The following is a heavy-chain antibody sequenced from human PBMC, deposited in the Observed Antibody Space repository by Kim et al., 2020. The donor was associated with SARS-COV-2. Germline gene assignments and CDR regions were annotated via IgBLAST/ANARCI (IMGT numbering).Heavy chain of an antibody. CDR1: GGSISSSSYY. V-gene: IGHV4-39*01. Sequence: SETLSLTCTVSGGSISSSSYYWGWIRQPPGKGLEWIGSIYYSGSTYYNPSLKSRVTISVDTSKNQFSLKLSSVTAADTAVYYCARRMDAFDIWGQGTMVTVSS. CDR3: ARRMDAFDI. CDR2: IYYSGST. J-gene: IGHJ3*02.